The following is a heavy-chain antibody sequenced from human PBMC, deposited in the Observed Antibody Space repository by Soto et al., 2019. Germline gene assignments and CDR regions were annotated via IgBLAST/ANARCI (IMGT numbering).Heavy chain of an antibody. Sequence: ASVEVSCKASGYTFTSYYMHWVRQAPGQGLEWMGIINPSGGSTSYAQKFQGRVTMTRDTSTSTVYMELSSLRSEDTAVYYCAREGWLQSRGGGLDYWGQGTMVTVSS. V-gene: IGHV1-46*01. CDR1: GYTFTSYY. J-gene: IGHJ4*02. CDR2: INPSGGST. CDR3: AREGWLQSRGGGLDY. D-gene: IGHD5-12*01.